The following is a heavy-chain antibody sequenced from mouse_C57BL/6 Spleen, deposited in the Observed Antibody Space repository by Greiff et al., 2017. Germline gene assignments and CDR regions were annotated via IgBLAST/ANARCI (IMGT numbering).Heavy chain of an antibody. CDR2: IDPSDSYT. D-gene: IGHD1-1*01. CDR3: ARVYYLDY. J-gene: IGHJ2*01. Sequence: QVQLQQSGAELVKPGASVKLSCKASGYTFTSYWMQWVKQRPGQGLEWIGEIDPSDSYTNYNQKFKGKATLTVDTSSSTAYMQLSSLTSEDSAVYYCARVYYLDYWGQGTTLTVAS. V-gene: IGHV1-50*01. CDR1: GYTFTSYW.